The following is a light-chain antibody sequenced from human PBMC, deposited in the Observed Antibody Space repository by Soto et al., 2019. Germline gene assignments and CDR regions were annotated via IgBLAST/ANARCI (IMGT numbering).Light chain of an antibody. CDR1: QGISTF. CDR2: DAS. V-gene: IGKV1-9*01. CDR3: QQVNNSPLT. Sequence: DIQLTQSPSLLSASVGDRVTVTCRASQGISTFLAWYHQHPGTAPKRLTYDASNLQSGVPSRFSGSGSGTEFTLTISSLQPEDFGTYYCQQVNNSPLTFGGGTKVASK. J-gene: IGKJ4*01.